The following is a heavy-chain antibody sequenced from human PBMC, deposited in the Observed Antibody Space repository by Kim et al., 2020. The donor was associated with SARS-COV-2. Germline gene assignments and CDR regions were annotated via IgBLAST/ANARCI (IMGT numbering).Heavy chain of an antibody. Sequence: GGSLRLSCAASGFTFSSYWMSWVRQAPGKGLEWVANIKQDGSEKYYVDSVKGRFTISRDNARNSLHLQMNSLRAEDTAVYYCAGAKKVDYWGQGALVTVSS. V-gene: IGHV3-7*03. CDR3: AGAKKVDY. CDR1: GFTFSSYW. J-gene: IGHJ4*02. CDR2: IKQDGSEK.